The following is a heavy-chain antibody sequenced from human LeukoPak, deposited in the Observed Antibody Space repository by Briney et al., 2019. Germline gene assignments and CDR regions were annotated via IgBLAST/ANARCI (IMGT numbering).Heavy chain of an antibody. V-gene: IGHV3-23*01. D-gene: IGHD3-10*01. Sequence: PGGSLRLSCAASGFMFSSYAMSWVRQAPGKGLEWVSAISGSGGSTYYADSVKGRFTISRDNSRNTLYLQMNSLRAEDTAVYYCAKDYYYGSGSYLDYWGQGTLVTVSS. CDR2: ISGSGGST. J-gene: IGHJ4*02. CDR1: GFMFSSYA. CDR3: AKDYYYGSGSYLDY.